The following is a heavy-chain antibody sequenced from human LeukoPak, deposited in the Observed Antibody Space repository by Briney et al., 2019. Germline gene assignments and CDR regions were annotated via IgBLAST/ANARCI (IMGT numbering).Heavy chain of an antibody. CDR1: GFTFSSYA. J-gene: IGHJ4*02. CDR2: ISSNGGST. D-gene: IGHD2-2*01. CDR3: ARGGSGYCSSTSCFGFDY. Sequence: GGSLRPSCAASGFTFSSYAMHWVRQAPGKGLEYASAISSNGGSTYYANSVKGRFTISRDNSKNTLYLQMGSLRAEDMAVYYCARGGSGYCSSTSCFGFDYWGQGTLVTVSS. V-gene: IGHV3-64*01.